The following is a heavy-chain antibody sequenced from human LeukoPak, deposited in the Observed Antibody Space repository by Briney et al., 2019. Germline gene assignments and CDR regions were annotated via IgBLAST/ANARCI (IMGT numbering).Heavy chain of an antibody. D-gene: IGHD6-13*01. CDR2: IYFGGST. CDR3: ARDQGIAAAGWGYFDY. V-gene: IGHV3-53*01. Sequence: GGSLRFSCAASGFTVSSNYMSWVRQAPGKGLEWVAVIYFGGSTYYADSVQGRFTISRDNSKNTLYLQMNSLRAEDTAVYYCARDQGIAAAGWGYFDYWGRGTLVTVSS. CDR1: GFTVSSNY. J-gene: IGHJ4*02.